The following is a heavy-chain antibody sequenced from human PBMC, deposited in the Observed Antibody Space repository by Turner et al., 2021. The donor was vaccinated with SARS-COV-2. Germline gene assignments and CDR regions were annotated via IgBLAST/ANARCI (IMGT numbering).Heavy chain of an antibody. CDR2: IWYDGSNK. Sequence: VQLVESGGGVVQPGRSLRPSCAASGFTFSSYGMHWVRQAPGKGLEWVAVIWYDGSNKYYADSVKGRFTISRDNSKNTLYLQMNSLRAEDTAVYYCARDKGEGSSGWLIPSGSYYFDYWGQGTLVTVSS. CDR1: GFTFSSYG. D-gene: IGHD6-19*01. V-gene: IGHV3-33*01. CDR3: ARDKGEGSSGWLIPSGSYYFDY. J-gene: IGHJ4*02.